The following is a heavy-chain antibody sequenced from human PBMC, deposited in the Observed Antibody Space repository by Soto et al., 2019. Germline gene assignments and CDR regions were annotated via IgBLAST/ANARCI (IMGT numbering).Heavy chain of an antibody. CDR1: GYTFTSYG. CDR2: ISAYDGNT. J-gene: IGHJ4*02. CDR3: AIHYGSGSYPDY. V-gene: IGHV1-18*01. D-gene: IGHD3-10*01. Sequence: ASVKVSCKASGYTFTSYGISWVRQAPGQGLEWMGWISAYDGNTNYAQKLQGRVTMTTDTSTSTAYMELRSLRSDDTAVYYCAIHYGSGSYPDYWGQGTLVTVSS.